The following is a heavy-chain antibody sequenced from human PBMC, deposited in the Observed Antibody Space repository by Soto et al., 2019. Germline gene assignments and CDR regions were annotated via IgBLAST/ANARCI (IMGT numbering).Heavy chain of an antibody. Sequence: QVQLVQSGAEVKKPGASVKVSCKASGYTFITYGIIWVRQAPGQGLEWMGWISAYNGNTNYAQNRQGRVTMTTDTSTSTAYMELRSLSSDDTAVYYCARENGDYTFDYWGQGTLVTVSS. CDR3: ARENGDYTFDY. V-gene: IGHV1-18*01. CDR2: ISAYNGNT. CDR1: GYTFITYG. D-gene: IGHD4-17*01. J-gene: IGHJ4*02.